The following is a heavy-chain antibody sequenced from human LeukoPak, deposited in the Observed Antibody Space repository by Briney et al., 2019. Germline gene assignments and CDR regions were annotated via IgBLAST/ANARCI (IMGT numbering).Heavy chain of an antibody. J-gene: IGHJ4*02. D-gene: IGHD4-17*01. CDR2: IYSGGST. Sequence: PGGSLRLSCAASGFTVSSNYMSWVRQAPGKGLEWVSVIYSGGSTYYADSVKGRFTISRDNSKNTLYLQVNSLRAEDTAVYYCARLGYGDYIDYWGQGTLVTVSS. CDR3: ARLGYGDYIDY. V-gene: IGHV3-66*04. CDR1: GFTVSSNY.